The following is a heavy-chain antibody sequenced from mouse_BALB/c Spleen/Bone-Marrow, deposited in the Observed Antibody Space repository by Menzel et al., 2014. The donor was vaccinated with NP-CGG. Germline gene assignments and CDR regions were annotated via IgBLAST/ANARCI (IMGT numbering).Heavy chain of an antibody. D-gene: IGHD2-4*01. J-gene: IGHJ3*01. Sequence: EVQGVESEGGLVKSGGSLKLSCAASGFSFNSYGMSWVRQTPEKRLEWVATISGGGSYTFYPDSVKGRFTISRDNAKNNLYLQLSSLRSEDTALYYCARHAYYDQTEVSFVYWGQGTLVTVSA. CDR1: GFSFNSYG. V-gene: IGHV5-9-2*01. CDR2: ISGGGSYT. CDR3: ARHAYYDQTEVSFVY.